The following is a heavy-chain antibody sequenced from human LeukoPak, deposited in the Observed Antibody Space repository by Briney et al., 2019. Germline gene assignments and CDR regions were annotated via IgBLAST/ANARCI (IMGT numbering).Heavy chain of an antibody. CDR3: TTQRPGIASAEFAGPDY. CDR2: IKSKTDDGTT. CDR1: GFTFSDAW. V-gene: IGHV3-15*01. D-gene: IGHD6-13*01. Sequence: KPGGSLRLSCTASGFTFSDAWMSWVRQAPGKGLEWVGRIKSKTDDGTTDYAAPVKGRFTISRDDSITTLYLQMDSLKSEDTAMYYCTTQRPGIASAEFAGPDYGGQGTLVTVSS. J-gene: IGHJ4*02.